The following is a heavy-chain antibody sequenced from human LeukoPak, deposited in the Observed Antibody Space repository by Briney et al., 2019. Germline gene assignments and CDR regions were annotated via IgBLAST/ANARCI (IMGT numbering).Heavy chain of an antibody. J-gene: IGHJ5*02. CDR1: GGTFSSYA. D-gene: IGHD3-10*01. Sequence: ASVKVSCKASGGTFSSYAISWVRQAPGQGLEWMGGIIPIFGTANYAQKFQGRVTITADESTSTAYMELSSLRSEDTAVYYCGRTQYYYYNWFDPWGQGTLVTVSS. CDR3: GRTQYYYYNWFDP. V-gene: IGHV1-69*13. CDR2: IIPIFGTA.